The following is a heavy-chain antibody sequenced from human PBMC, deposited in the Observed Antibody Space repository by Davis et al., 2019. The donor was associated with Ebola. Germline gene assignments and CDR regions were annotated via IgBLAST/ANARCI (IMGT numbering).Heavy chain of an antibody. Sequence: SETLSLTCTVSGGSISSYYWSRIRQPPGKGLEWIGYIYYSGSTNYNPSLKSRVTISVDTSKNQFSLKLSSVTAADTAVYYCARVEMATIGSPLDYWGQGTLVTVSS. CDR3: ARVEMATIGSPLDY. CDR2: IYYSGST. V-gene: IGHV4-59*01. J-gene: IGHJ4*02. CDR1: GGSISSYY. D-gene: IGHD5-24*01.